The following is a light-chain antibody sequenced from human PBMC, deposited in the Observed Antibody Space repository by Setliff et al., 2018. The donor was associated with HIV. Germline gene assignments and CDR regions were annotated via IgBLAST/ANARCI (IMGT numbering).Light chain of an antibody. CDR3: TSYASSSTLDV. CDR1: SSDIGGYNY. CDR2: EVN. J-gene: IGLJ1*01. V-gene: IGLV2-14*01. Sequence: QSALTQPASVSGSPGRSITIPCTGTSSDIGGYNYVSWYQQYPGKAPKLMIYEVNNRPSGVSNRFSGSKSGNTASLTISGLQAEDEADYYCTSYASSSTLDVFGTGTKVTVL.